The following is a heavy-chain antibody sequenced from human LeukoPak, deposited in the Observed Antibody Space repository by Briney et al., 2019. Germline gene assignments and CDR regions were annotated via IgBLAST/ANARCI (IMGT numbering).Heavy chain of an antibody. Sequence: SETLSLTCTVSGGSISSSSYYWGWIRQPPGKGLEWIGSIYYSGSTYYNPSLKSRVTISVDTSKNQFSLKLSSVTAADTAVYYCARSIAARPYYYYYYYMDVWGKGTTATVSS. D-gene: IGHD6-6*01. J-gene: IGHJ6*03. V-gene: IGHV4-39*07. CDR1: GGSISSSSYY. CDR2: IYYSGST. CDR3: ARSIAARPYYYYYYYMDV.